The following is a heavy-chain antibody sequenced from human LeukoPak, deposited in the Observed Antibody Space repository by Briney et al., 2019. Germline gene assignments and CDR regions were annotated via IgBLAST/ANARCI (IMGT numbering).Heavy chain of an antibody. D-gene: IGHD1-26*01. CDR3: ARSGIVGAMDY. J-gene: IGHJ4*02. CDR1: GGSFSGYY. CDR2: INHSGST. Sequence: SSETLSLTCAVYGGSFSGYYWSWIRQPPGKGLEWIGEINHSGSTNYNPSLKSRVTISVDTSKNQFSLKLSSVTAADTAVYYCARSGIVGAMDYWGQGTLVTVSS. V-gene: IGHV4-34*01.